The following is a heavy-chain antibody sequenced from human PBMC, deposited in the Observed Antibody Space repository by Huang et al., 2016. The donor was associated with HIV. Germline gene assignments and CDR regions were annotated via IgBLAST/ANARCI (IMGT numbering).Heavy chain of an antibody. CDR1: RRTLHKAC. J-gene: IGHJ4*02. V-gene: IGHV3-15*01. CDR2: IKGQAYGATT. D-gene: IGHD2-2*01. CDR3: ATLTGYANGNYPGY. Sequence: EVVLVESGGDLVKPGGSLRLSFEGHRRTLHKACMPWVRQAQGKGLEWGGRIKGQAYGATTDFAWPVKDRFTISRDDSKNSVYLHMNSLRSEDTGMYYCATLTGYANGNYPGYWGQGTLVVVSS.